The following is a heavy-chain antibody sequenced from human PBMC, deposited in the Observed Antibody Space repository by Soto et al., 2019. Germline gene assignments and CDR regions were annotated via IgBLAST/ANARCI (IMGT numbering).Heavy chain of an antibody. D-gene: IGHD6-13*01. CDR3: ARQWYSGYYYYGMDV. CDR2: IYPGDSDT. CDR1: GYRFTSYW. Sequence: ETLKISCKGSGYRFTSYWIGWVRQMPGKGLEWMGIIYPGDSDTRYSPSFQGQVTISADKSISTAYLQWSSLRASDTAMYYCARQWYSGYYYYGMDVWGQGTTVTVSS. J-gene: IGHJ6*02. V-gene: IGHV5-51*01.